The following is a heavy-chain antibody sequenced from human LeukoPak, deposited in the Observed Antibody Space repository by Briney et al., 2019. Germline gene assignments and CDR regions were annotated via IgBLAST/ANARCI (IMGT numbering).Heavy chain of an antibody. CDR2: IYSGGST. D-gene: IGHD4-17*01. V-gene: IGHV3-66*01. Sequence: GGSLRLSCAASGFTVSSNYMSWVRQAPGKGLEWVSVIYSGGSTYYADSVKGRFTISRDNSKNTLYLQMNSLRAEDTAVYYCARGPNYGDYPLAYFDYWGQGTLVTVSS. CDR3: ARGPNYGDYPLAYFDY. CDR1: GFTVSSNY. J-gene: IGHJ4*02.